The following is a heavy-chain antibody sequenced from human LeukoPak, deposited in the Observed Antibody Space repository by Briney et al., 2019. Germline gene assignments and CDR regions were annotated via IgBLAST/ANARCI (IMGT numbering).Heavy chain of an antibody. CDR2: ISVHNGNT. J-gene: IGHJ4*02. CDR3: ARGLYDGHY. Sequence: VASVKVSCKASGYTFTYFGISWGRQAPGQGLEWLGSISVHNGNTKYAPKFQGRVTITADISTSTAYLELRSLRSDDTAVYYCARGLYDGHYWGRASLVTVSS. D-gene: IGHD3-22*01. CDR1: GYTFTYFG. V-gene: IGHV1-18*01.